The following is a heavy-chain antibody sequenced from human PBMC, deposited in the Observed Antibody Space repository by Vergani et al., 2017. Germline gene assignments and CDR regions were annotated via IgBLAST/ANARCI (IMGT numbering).Heavy chain of an antibody. CDR2: IYYSGST. CDR1: GGSISSSSYY. V-gene: IGHV4-39*01. CDR3: ARGGADYYDSSGWYY. J-gene: IGHJ4*02. D-gene: IGHD3-22*01. Sequence: QLQLQESGPGLVKPSETLSLTCTVSGGSISSSSYYWGWIRQPPGKGLEWIGSIYYSGSTYDNPSLKSRVTISVDTSKNQFSLKLSSVTAADTAVYYCARGGADYYDSSGWYYWGQGTLVTVSS.